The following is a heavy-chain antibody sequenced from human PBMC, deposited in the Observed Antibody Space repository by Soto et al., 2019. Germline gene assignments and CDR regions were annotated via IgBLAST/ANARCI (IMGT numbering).Heavy chain of an antibody. Sequence: PSETLSLTCTRSGGSLSMGTYYWSWIRQPPGKGLEWIGYIYYSGSTNYNPSLKSRVTISVDTSKNQFSLKLSSVTAADTAVYYCAKGHYDFWSGYLNWFDPWGQGTLVTVSS. CDR1: GGSLSMGTYY. V-gene: IGHV4-61*01. CDR2: IYYSGST. CDR3: AKGHYDFWSGYLNWFDP. D-gene: IGHD3-3*01. J-gene: IGHJ5*02.